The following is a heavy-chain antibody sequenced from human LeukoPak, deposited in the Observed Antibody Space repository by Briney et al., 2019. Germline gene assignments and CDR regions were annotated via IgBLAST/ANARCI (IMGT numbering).Heavy chain of an antibody. Sequence: GGSLRLSCTASGFTFGDYAMSWVRQAPGKGLEWVGLIRSKAYGGTTEYAASVKGRFTISRDDSKSIAYLQMNSLKTEDTAVYYCTREYPDDILTGYEEHNFDFWGQGTLVTVSS. D-gene: IGHD3-9*01. CDR3: TREYPDDILTGYEEHNFDF. CDR1: GFTFGDYA. CDR2: IRSKAYGGTT. J-gene: IGHJ4*02. V-gene: IGHV3-49*04.